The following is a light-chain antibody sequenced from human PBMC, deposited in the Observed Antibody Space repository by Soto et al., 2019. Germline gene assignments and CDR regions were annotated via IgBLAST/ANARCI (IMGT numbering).Light chain of an antibody. Sequence: QSVLTQPPSASGTPGQRVTISCAGSRASIGSNTVTWYQHLPGAAPKLLVYHNNQRPSGVPDRFSGSKSDTSASLAISGLQFEDEAVYYCAAWDDSLSGPVFGGGTKLTVL. CDR1: RASIGSNT. CDR2: HNN. V-gene: IGLV1-44*01. J-gene: IGLJ3*02. CDR3: AAWDDSLSGPV.